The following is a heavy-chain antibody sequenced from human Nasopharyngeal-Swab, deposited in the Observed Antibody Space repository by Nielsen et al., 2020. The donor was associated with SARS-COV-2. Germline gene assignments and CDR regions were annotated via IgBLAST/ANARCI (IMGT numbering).Heavy chain of an antibody. CDR1: VYSFSSYC. CDR3: ARTMNWYSSSWYEGYYYYYMDV. D-gene: IGHD6-13*01. Sequence: KVSCKGSVYSFSSYCIGWVRQMPGKGLERMGITYPGDSDTRYSPSFQGQVTISADKYISTAYLQWSSLKASDTAMYYCARTMNWYSSSWYEGYYYYYMDVWGKRTTVTVSS. J-gene: IGHJ6*03. V-gene: IGHV5-51*01. CDR2: TYPGDSDT.